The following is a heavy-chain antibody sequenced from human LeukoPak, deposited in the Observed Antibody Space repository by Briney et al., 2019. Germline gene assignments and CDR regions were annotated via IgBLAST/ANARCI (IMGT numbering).Heavy chain of an antibody. Sequence: GGSLRLSCAASRFTLSSYWMRWVRQAPGEGLEGVAHINQDGSQKYYVDSVKGRFTISRDNAENLLFLQMNSLRAEDTALYYCATYADSSGSYYSDYWGRGTLVTVSS. V-gene: IGHV3-7*01. CDR3: ATYADSSGSYYSDY. CDR2: INQDGSQK. D-gene: IGHD3-22*01. J-gene: IGHJ4*02. CDR1: RFTLSSYW.